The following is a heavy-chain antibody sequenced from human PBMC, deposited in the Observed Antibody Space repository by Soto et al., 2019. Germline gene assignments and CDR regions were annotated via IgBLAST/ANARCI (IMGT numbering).Heavy chain of an antibody. CDR2: IRTTPSVI. V-gene: IGHV3-48*02. Sequence: RWSLRLSCSGSVFTCSDYSMNWYRQAPGKGLEWISYIRTTPSVIVYADSVEGRFTISRDNAKNSMYLQMNSLTDEDTAVYYCARDHIYAFDNWGQGTPVTVSS. CDR1: VFTCSDYS. J-gene: IGHJ4*02. CDR3: ARDHIYAFDN. D-gene: IGHD5-18*01.